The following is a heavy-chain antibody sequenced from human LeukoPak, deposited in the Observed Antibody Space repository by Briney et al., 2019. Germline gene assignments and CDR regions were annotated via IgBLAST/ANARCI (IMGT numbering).Heavy chain of an antibody. CDR1: GFTFSSYS. CDR2: ISSGSSYL. CDR3: ARLGGDAFDI. J-gene: IGHJ3*02. V-gene: IGHV3-21*01. Sequence: GGSLRLSCPASGFTFSSYSMNWLRQPQGKGLEWVSSISSGSSYLYYADSVKGRFTISRDNAKNSLYLQMNSLRAEDTAVYYCARLGGDAFDIWGQGTMVSVSS. D-gene: IGHD3-10*01.